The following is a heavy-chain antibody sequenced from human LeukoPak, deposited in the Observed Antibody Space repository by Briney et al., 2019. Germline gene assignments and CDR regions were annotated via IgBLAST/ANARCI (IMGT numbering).Heavy chain of an antibody. J-gene: IGHJ6*04. CDR3: ARLGWYYDILTGYSYYYYGMDV. V-gene: IGHV3-48*03. Sequence: AGSLRLSCAASGCTFSSYEMNWVRQAPGKGRQWVSYISSSGSTIYYADSVKGRFTISRDNAKNSLYLQMNSLRAEDAAVYYCARLGWYYDILTGYSYYYYGMDVWGKGATVSVSS. CDR1: GCTFSSYE. CDR2: ISSSGSTI. D-gene: IGHD3-9*01.